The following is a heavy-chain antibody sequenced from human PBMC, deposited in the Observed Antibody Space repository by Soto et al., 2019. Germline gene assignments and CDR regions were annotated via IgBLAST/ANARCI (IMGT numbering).Heavy chain of an antibody. D-gene: IGHD3-16*01. V-gene: IGHV1-3*01. Sequence: ASVKVSCKAPGYTFTNYAMHWVRQAPGQSLEWIGWINADNGNTKYSQKFQGRVTITRDTSASTAYMELSSLRSEDTAVYYCARDFGSWGIDYWGQGTLVTVSS. J-gene: IGHJ4*02. CDR1: GYTFTNYA. CDR2: INADNGNT. CDR3: ARDFGSWGIDY.